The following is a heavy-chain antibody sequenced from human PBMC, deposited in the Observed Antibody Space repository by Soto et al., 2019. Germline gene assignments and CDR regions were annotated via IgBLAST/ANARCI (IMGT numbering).Heavy chain of an antibody. CDR3: ARDYPVGATRYYYYGMDV. Sequence: TLSLTCTVSGGSISSYYWCWIRQPPGKGLEWIGYIYYSGSTNYNPSLKSRVTISVDTSKNQFSLKLSSVTAADTAVYYCARDYPVGATRYYYYGMDVWGQGTTVTVSS. D-gene: IGHD1-26*01. CDR1: GGSISSYY. CDR2: IYYSGST. V-gene: IGHV4-59*01. J-gene: IGHJ6*02.